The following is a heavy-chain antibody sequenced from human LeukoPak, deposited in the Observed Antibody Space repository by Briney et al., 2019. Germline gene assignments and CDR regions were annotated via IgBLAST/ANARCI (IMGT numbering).Heavy chain of an antibody. J-gene: IGHJ4*02. CDR3: ATSRREMSSSWYVGY. CDR1: GFAFNVYA. D-gene: IGHD6-13*01. Sequence: GGSLRLSCAASGFAFNVYAMNWVRQAPGKGLEWLSYISLGGGTIHYADSVKGRFTVSRDNSKNTLYLQMNSLRAEDTAVYYCATSRREMSSSWYVGYWGQGTLVTVSS. CDR2: ISLGGGTI. V-gene: IGHV3-23*01.